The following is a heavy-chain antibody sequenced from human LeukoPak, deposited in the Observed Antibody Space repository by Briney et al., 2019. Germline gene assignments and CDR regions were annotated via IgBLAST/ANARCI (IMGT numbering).Heavy chain of an antibody. D-gene: IGHD3-22*01. V-gene: IGHV1-18*01. CDR3: ARNQDSSGYYTHDAFDI. Sequence: ASVKVSCKASGYTFTSYGISWVRQAPGQGLEWMGWISAYNGNTNYAQKLQGRVTMTTDTSTSTAYMELRSLRSDDTAVYYCARNQDSSGYYTHDAFDIWGQGTMVTVSS. CDR1: GYTFTSYG. CDR2: ISAYNGNT. J-gene: IGHJ3*02.